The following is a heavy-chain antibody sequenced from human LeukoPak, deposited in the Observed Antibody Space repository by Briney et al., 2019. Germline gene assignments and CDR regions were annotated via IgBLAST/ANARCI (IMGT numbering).Heavy chain of an antibody. CDR1: GFTFSSYS. D-gene: IGHD1-26*01. J-gene: IGHJ4*02. CDR3: ARDPARVGATDFDY. V-gene: IGHV3-21*01. CDR2: ISSSSSYI. Sequence: PGWSLRLSCAASGFTFSSYSMNWVRQAPGKGLEWVSSISSSSSYIYYADSVKGRFTISRGNAKNSLYLQMNSLRAEDTAVYYCARDPARVGATDFDYWGQGSLVTVYS.